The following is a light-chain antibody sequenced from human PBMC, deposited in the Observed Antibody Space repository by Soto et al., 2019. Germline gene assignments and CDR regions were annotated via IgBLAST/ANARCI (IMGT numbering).Light chain of an antibody. CDR2: GAS. J-gene: IGKJ3*01. CDR3: QQYDNLPFT. CDR1: QGITNH. V-gene: IGKV1-33*01. Sequence: DIQMTQSPSSLSASVGDRVTITCQSSQGITNHLHWYQQKPGKAPKLLIYGASNLETGVPSRFSGSGSGTDFTFTISSLQAEDFATYFCQQYDNLPFTFGPGTKLDIK.